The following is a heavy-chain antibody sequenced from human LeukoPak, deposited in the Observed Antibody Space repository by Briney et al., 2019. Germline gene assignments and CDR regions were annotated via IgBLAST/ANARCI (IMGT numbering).Heavy chain of an antibody. CDR2: IIPIFGTA. J-gene: IGHJ4*02. CDR1: GGTFSSYA. V-gene: IGHV1-69*01. CDR3: ARSWDGYTTFFDY. D-gene: IGHD5-24*01. Sequence: SVKVSCKASGGTFSSYAISWVRQAPGQGLEWMGGIIPIFGTANYAQKFQGRVTITADESTSTAYMELSRLRSDDTAVYYCARSWDGYTTFFDYWGQGTLVTVSS.